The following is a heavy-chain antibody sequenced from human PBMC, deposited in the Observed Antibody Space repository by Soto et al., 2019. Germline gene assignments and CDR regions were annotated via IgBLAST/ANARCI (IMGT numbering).Heavy chain of an antibody. CDR2: IYYSGST. J-gene: IGHJ4*02. CDR1: GGSLSSSSYY. V-gene: IGHV4-39*01. CDR3: ARRGSSSWYGY. Sequence: QLQLQESGPGLVKPSETLSLACTFSGGSLSSSSYYWGWIRQPPGKVLEWIGRIYYSGSTYYNPSLTSGVTLSVDTSKNQSSLKLSAVTAADTAVYYCARRGSSSWYGYWGQGTLVTVSS. D-gene: IGHD6-13*01.